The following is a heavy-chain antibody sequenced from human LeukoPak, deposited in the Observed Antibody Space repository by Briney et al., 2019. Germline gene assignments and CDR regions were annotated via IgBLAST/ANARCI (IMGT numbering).Heavy chain of an antibody. D-gene: IGHD1-1*01. J-gene: IGHJ4*02. CDR1: GFTVSSNY. CDR2: LYSGGST. Sequence: GGSLRLSCVASGFTVSSNYMNWVRQAPGKGLEWVSVLYSGGSTKYAESVKGRFTISRDNSENTLYLQMNSLRVEDTAVYYCAKDYQLADYWGQGTLVTVSS. CDR3: AKDYQLADY. V-gene: IGHV3-53*01.